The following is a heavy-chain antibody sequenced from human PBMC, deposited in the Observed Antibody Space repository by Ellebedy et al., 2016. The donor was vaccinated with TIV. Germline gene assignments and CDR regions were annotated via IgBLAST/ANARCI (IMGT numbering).Heavy chain of an antibody. D-gene: IGHD1-26*01. V-gene: IGHV5-51*01. Sequence: GESLKISCKGSGYTFTNHWIAWVRQMPGKGLEWMGIIDHGHSDARYNPSFEGQVTISADKSVTTAYLRLSSLKTSDTATYYCARHSHYRFYFNGMDVWGQGTTVTVSS. CDR3: ARHSHYRFYFNGMDV. CDR1: GYTFTNHW. J-gene: IGHJ6*02. CDR2: IDHGHSDA.